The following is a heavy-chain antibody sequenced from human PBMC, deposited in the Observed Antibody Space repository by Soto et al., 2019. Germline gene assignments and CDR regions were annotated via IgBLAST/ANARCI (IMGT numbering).Heavy chain of an antibody. CDR3: AREPPYPSYCSSTSCYGDYFDY. CDR2: ISYDGSNK. J-gene: IGHJ4*02. D-gene: IGHD2-2*01. V-gene: IGHV3-30*03. Sequence: GGSLRVSWGASGFTFSSYGMHRVRQAPGKGLEWVAVISYDGSNKYYADSVKGRFTISRDNSKNTLYLQMNSLRAEDTAVYYCAREPPYPSYCSSTSCYGDYFDYWGQGTLVTVSS. CDR1: GFTFSSYG.